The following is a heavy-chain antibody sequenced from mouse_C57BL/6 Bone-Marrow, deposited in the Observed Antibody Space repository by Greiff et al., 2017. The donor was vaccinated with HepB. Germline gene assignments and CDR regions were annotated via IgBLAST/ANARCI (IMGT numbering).Heavy chain of an antibody. D-gene: IGHD6-5*01. CDR3: ARSLLAFDV. Sequence: EVKLMESEGGLVQPGSSMKLSCTASGFTFSDYYMAWVRQVPEKGLEWVANINYDGSSTYYLDSLKSRFIISRDNAKNILYLQMSSLKSEDTATYYCARSLLAFDVWGTGTTVTVSS. J-gene: IGHJ1*03. CDR1: GFTFSDYY. V-gene: IGHV5-16*01. CDR2: INYDGSST.